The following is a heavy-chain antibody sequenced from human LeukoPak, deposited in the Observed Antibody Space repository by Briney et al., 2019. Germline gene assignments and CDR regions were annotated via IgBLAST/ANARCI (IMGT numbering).Heavy chain of an antibody. Sequence: ASVKVSCKASGYTFTGYYMHWVRQAPGQGLEWMGWINPNSGGTNYAQKFQGRVTMARDTSISTAYMELSRLRSDDTAVYYCARDVGYCSSTSCSRHYNWFDPWGQGTLVTVSS. D-gene: IGHD2-2*01. V-gene: IGHV1-2*02. CDR2: INPNSGGT. CDR1: GYTFTGYY. CDR3: ARDVGYCSSTSCSRHYNWFDP. J-gene: IGHJ5*02.